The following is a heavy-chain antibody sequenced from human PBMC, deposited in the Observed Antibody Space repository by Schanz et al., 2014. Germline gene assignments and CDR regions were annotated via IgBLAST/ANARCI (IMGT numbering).Heavy chain of an antibody. CDR2: MNSKTGNT. D-gene: IGHD3-16*01. CDR3: TKGRTFGR. CDR1: GYSFTDYA. Sequence: QVQLVQSGAEVKRPGASVRVSCKASGYSFTDYAIHWVRQAPGQGLEWMGWMNSKTGNTGYAQRFQGRVTMTRNTSITTAYLELSSLRSGDTAVYYCTKGRTFGRWGQGTLLTVSS. V-gene: IGHV1-8*02. J-gene: IGHJ4*02.